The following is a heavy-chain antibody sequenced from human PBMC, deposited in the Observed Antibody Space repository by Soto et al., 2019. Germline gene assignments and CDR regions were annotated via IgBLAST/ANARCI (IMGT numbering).Heavy chain of an antibody. CDR3: TTDVGPMVRGVIKGYYYGMDV. CDR2: IKSKADGGTT. CDR1: GFTFSNAW. J-gene: IGHJ6*02. D-gene: IGHD3-10*01. Sequence: GGSLRLSCAASGFTFSNAWMSWVRQAPGKGLEWVGRIKSKADGGTTDYAAPVKGRFTISRDDSKNTLYLQMNSLKTEDTAVYYCTTDVGPMVRGVIKGYYYGMDVWGQGTTVTVS. V-gene: IGHV3-15*01.